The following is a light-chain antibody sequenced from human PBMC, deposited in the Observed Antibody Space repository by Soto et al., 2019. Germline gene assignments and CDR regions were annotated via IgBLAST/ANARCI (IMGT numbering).Light chain of an antibody. CDR1: QGINNW. J-gene: IGKJ2*01. V-gene: IGKV1-12*01. CDR3: QQVNSFPYT. CDR2: AVS. Sequence: DLQMTQSPSSVSASVGDRVTISCRASQGINNWLAWYQQKPGKAPKLLIYAVSSLQSGVSSKFSGSGSGTDFTLTISNVQPEDFAIYYCQQVNSFPYTFGQGTNLDIK.